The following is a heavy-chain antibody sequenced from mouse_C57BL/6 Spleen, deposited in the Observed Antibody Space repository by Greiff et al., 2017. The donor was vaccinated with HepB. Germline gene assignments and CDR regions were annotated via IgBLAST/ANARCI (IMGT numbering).Heavy chain of an antibody. CDR1: GFTFSSYA. CDR3: ARDKEDYYGSSPYWYFDV. CDR2: ISDGGSYT. D-gene: IGHD1-1*01. V-gene: IGHV5-4*01. J-gene: IGHJ1*03. Sequence: DVHLVESGGGLVKPGGSLKLSCAASGFTFSSYAMSWVRQTPEKRLEWVATISDGGSYTYYPDNVKGRFTISRDNAKNNLYLQMSHLKSEDTAMYYCARDKEDYYGSSPYWYFDVWGTGTTVTVSS.